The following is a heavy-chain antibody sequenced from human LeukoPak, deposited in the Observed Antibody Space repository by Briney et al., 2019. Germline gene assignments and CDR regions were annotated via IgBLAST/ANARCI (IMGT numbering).Heavy chain of an antibody. CDR2: IFRDGST. CDR3: ARDFFDFWSGSWV. J-gene: IGHJ4*01. Sequence: GGSLRLSCAVSGFNVRTSYMSWVRQAPGKGLEWVSVIFRDGSTYYGDSVRGRFSISRDNSKNMVYLQMNNLRAEDTAVYFCARDFFDFWSGSWVWGQGTLVTVSS. CDR1: GFNVRTSY. D-gene: IGHD3-3*01. V-gene: IGHV3-53*01.